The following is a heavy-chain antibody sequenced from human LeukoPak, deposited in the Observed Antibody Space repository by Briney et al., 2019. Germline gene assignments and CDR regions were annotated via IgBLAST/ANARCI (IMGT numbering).Heavy chain of an antibody. D-gene: IGHD2-15*01. V-gene: IGHV3-7*05. CDR1: GFTFSSYW. J-gene: IGHJ5*02. CDR3: AREQGYCSGGSCYFWFDP. CDR2: IKQDGSEK. Sequence: GGSLRLSCAASGFTFSSYWMSWVRQAPGKGLEWVANIKQDGSEKYYVDFVKGRFTISRDNAKNSLYLQMNSLRVDDTAVYYCAREQGYCSGGSCYFWFDPWGQGTLVTVSS.